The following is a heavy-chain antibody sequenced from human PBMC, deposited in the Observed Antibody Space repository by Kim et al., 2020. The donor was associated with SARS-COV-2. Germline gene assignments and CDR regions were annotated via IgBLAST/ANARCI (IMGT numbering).Heavy chain of an antibody. CDR2: IKSKTDGGTT. V-gene: IGHV3-15*01. CDR1: GFTFSNAW. D-gene: IGHD3-16*01. J-gene: IGHJ6*02. CDR3: TTDWGFGAKGLGMDV. Sequence: GGSLRLSCAASGFTFSNAWMSWVRQAPGKGLEWVGRIKSKTDGGTTDYAAPVKGRFTISRDDSKNTLYLQMNSLKTEDTAVYYCTTDWGFGAKGLGMDVWDQGTTVTVSS.